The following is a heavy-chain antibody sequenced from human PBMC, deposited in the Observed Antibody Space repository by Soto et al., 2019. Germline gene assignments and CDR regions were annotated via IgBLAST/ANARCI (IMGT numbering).Heavy chain of an antibody. CDR1: GFSFSSDS. CDR3: ARDPPTGSTLDWFDS. Sequence: GGSLRLSCXASGFSFSSDSMGWVRQAPGKGLEWVASISSSGSFMNYADSVKGRFTISRDNAKNSLYLQMASLKDEDTAVYYCARDPPTGSTLDWFDSWGQEPWSPSPQ. V-gene: IGHV3-21*01. D-gene: IGHD1-7*01. J-gene: IGHJ5*01. CDR2: ISSSGSFM.